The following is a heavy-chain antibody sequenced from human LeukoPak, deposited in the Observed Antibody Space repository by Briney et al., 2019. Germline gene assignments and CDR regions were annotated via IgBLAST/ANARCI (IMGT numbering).Heavy chain of an antibody. CDR2: INPNSGGT. V-gene: IGHV1-2*02. CDR1: GYTFTSYA. J-gene: IGHJ5*02. CDR3: ARSAPRNWFDP. Sequence: ASVKVSCKASGYTFTSYAMNWVRQAPGQGLEWMGWINPNSGGTNYAQKFQGRVTMTRDTSISTAYMELSRLRSDDTAVYYCARSAPRNWFDPWGQGTLVTVSS.